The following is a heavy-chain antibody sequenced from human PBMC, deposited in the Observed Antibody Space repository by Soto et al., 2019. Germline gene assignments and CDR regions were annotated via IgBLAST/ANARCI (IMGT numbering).Heavy chain of an antibody. D-gene: IGHD2-8*02. J-gene: IGHJ4*02. CDR1: GGSISSGDYY. CDR2: IYHSGST. Sequence: SETLSLTCTVSGGSISSGDYYWSWIRQPPGKGLEWIGYIYHSGSTYYNPSLKSRVSISVDTSKNQFSLKLTSVTAADTAVYYCARDKITGRFDDWGQGTLVTVSS. V-gene: IGHV4-30-4*01. CDR3: ARDKITGRFDD.